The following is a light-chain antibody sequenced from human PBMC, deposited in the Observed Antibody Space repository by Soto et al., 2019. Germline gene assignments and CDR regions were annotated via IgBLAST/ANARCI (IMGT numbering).Light chain of an antibody. Sequence: QSALTQPASVSGSPGQSITISCSGTSSDVGAYNYVSWYQQHPAKAPKLMIYDVSNRPSGVSDRFSGSKSGNTASLTISGLQAEDEADYYCYSYTSSSTYVFGSGTKVTVL. V-gene: IGLV2-14*03. CDR3: YSYTSSSTYV. CDR2: DVS. J-gene: IGLJ1*01. CDR1: SSDVGAYNY.